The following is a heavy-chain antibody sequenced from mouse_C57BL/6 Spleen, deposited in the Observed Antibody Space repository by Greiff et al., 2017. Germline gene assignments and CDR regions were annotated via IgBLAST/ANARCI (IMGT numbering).Heavy chain of an antibody. Sequence: EVQLQQSGPELVKPGASVKISCKASGYTFTDYYMNWVKQSHGKSLEWIGDINPNNGGTSYNQKFKGKATLTVDKSSSTAYMELRSLTSEDSAVYYCARGEGDYYGYDGDYYAMDYWGQGTSVTVSS. J-gene: IGHJ4*01. CDR1: GYTFTDYY. D-gene: IGHD2-2*01. V-gene: IGHV1-26*01. CDR2: INPNNGGT. CDR3: ARGEGDYYGYDGDYYAMDY.